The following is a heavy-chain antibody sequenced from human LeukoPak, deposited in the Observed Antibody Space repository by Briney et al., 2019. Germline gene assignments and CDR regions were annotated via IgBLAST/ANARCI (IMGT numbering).Heavy chain of an antibody. CDR2: IYYSGST. V-gene: IGHV4-61*01. J-gene: IGHJ4*02. Sequence: SETLSLTCTVSGGSLSSGSYYWSWVRQPPGTGLEWIGYIYYSGSTNYNPSLKSRVTISVDTSKNQFSLKLSSVTAADTALYYCATEIYCGGDCYSDYWGQGTLVTVSS. CDR1: GGSLSSGSYY. D-gene: IGHD2-21*02. CDR3: ATEIYCGGDCYSDY.